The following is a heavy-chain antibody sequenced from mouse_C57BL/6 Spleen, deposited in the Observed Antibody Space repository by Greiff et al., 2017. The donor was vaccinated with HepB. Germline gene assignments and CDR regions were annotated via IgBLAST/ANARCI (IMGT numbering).Heavy chain of an antibody. CDR1: GYTFTSYW. CDR2: IDPSDSYT. CDR3: ARSDYYGTSEGYYFDY. Sequence: VQLQQPGAELVKPGASVKLSCKASGYTFTSYWMQWVKQRPGQGLEWIGEIDPSDSYTNYNQKFKGKATLTVDTSSSTAYMQLSSLTSEDSAVYYCARSDYYGTSEGYYFDYWGQGTTLTVSS. V-gene: IGHV1-50*01. J-gene: IGHJ2*01. D-gene: IGHD1-1*01.